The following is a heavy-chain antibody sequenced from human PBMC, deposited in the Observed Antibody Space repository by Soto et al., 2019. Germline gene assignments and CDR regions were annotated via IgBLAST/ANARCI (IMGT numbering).Heavy chain of an antibody. CDR2: IYYSGST. CDR1: GGSISSGGYY. V-gene: IGHV4-31*03. Sequence: SETLSLTCTVSGGSISSGGYYWSWIRQHPGKGLEWIGYIYYSGSTYYNPSLKSRVTISVDTSKNQFSLKLSSVTAADTAVYYCARVGVHLHSLYYYMDVWGKGTTVTVSS. J-gene: IGHJ6*03. CDR3: ARVGVHLHSLYYYMDV. D-gene: IGHD1-26*01.